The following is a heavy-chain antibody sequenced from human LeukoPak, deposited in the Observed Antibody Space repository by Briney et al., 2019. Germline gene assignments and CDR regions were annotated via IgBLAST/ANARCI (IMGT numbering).Heavy chain of an antibody. D-gene: IGHD6-13*01. CDR3: ARDLESTATDPGDWFDP. V-gene: IGHV1-18*01. CDR2: ISAYNGNT. Sequence: GASVKVSCKASGYTFTSYGISWVRQAPGQGLEWMGWISAYNGNTNYAQKLQGRVTMTTDTSTSTAYMELRSLRSDDTAVYYCARDLESTATDPGDWFDPWGQGTLVADSS. CDR1: GYTFTSYG. J-gene: IGHJ5*02.